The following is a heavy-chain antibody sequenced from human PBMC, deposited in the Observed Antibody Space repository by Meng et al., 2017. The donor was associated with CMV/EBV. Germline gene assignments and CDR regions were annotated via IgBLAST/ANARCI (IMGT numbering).Heavy chain of an antibody. CDR2: INPNSGGT. CDR1: GYTFTGYH. D-gene: IGHD3-22*01. Sequence: ASVKVSCKASGYTFTGYHMHWVRQAPGQGLEWMGWINPNSGGTNYAQKFQGRVTMTRDTSISTAYMELSRLRSDDTAVYYCARETYYYDSSGYYYSNWGQGTLVTVSS. V-gene: IGHV1-2*02. CDR3: ARETYYYDSSGYYYSN. J-gene: IGHJ4*02.